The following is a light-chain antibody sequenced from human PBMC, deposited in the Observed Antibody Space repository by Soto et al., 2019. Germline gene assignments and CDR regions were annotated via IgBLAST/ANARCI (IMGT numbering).Light chain of an antibody. CDR1: SSDVGGYNY. V-gene: IGLV2-14*01. CDR2: EVN. J-gene: IGLJ3*02. Sequence: QSALTQPASVSGSLGQSITISCTGTSSDVGGYNYVSWYQQHPGKVPKLMIYEVNNRPSGVSNRFSGSKSANTASLTISGLQADDAADYYCSSFTSSSTQVFGGGTKLTVL. CDR3: SSFTSSSTQV.